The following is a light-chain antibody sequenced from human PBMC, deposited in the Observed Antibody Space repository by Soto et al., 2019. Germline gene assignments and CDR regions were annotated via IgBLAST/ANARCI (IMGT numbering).Light chain of an antibody. CDR2: GAS. CDR1: RTINTY. Sequence: DVRMTQSPSSLSASVGDTITITFRASRTINTYLNWFQQKPGEPPRLLIYGASTLHDGVPSRFSGSVSGAYFTLAISGLQPEDFASYHCQQTYSDISVGGGTKVDIK. CDR3: QQTYSDIS. J-gene: IGKJ4*01. V-gene: IGKV1-39*01.